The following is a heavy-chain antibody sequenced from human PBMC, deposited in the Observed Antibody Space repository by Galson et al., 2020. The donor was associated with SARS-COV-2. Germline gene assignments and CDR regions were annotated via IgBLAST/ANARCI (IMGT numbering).Heavy chain of an antibody. CDR2: ISYDGSNK. D-gene: IGHD3-22*01. CDR3: AKMYYYDSSGYYRDYFDY. J-gene: IGHJ4*02. Sequence: GGSLRLSCAASGFTFSSYGMHWVRQAPGKGLEWVAVISYDGSNKYYADSVKGRFTISRDNSKNTLYLQMNSLRAEDTAVYYCAKMYYYDSSGYYRDYFDYWGQGTLVTVSS. V-gene: IGHV3-30*18. CDR1: GFTFSSYG.